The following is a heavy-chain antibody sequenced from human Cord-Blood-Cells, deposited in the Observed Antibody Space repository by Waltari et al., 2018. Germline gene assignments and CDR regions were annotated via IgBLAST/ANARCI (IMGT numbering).Heavy chain of an antibody. V-gene: IGHV4-34*01. CDR2: INHSGST. CDR1: GGSFSGYY. CDR3: VRGRYFDL. Sequence: QVQLQQWGAGLSKPSETLSLTCAVYGGSFSGYYWSWIRQPPGKGLEWIGEINHSGSTNYNPSLKGRVTISVDTSKNQFSLKLSSVTAADTAVYYCVRGRYFDLWGRGTLVTVSS. J-gene: IGHJ2*01.